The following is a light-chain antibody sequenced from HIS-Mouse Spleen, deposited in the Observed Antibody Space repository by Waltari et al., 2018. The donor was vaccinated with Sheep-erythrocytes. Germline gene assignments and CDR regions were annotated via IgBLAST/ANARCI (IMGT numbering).Light chain of an antibody. CDR1: SSDVGSYNL. J-gene: IGLJ3*02. CDR2: EGS. V-gene: IGLV2-23*01. Sequence: QSALTQPASVSGSPGQSITLPRTGTSSDVGSYNLVSWYQQHPVKAPKLMIHEGSKRPSGVSNRFSGSKSGNTASLTISGLQAEDEADYYCCSYAGSSTPWVFGGGTKLTVL. CDR3: CSYAGSSTPWV.